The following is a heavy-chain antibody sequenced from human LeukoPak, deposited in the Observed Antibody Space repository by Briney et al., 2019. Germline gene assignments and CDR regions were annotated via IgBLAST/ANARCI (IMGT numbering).Heavy chain of an antibody. V-gene: IGHV4-39*07. CDR3: ARYYYYYMDV. CDR2: IYYSGST. CDR1: GYSISSSSYY. J-gene: IGHJ6*03. Sequence: SETLSLTCTVSGYSISSSSYYWGWIRQPPGKGLEWIGSIYYSGSTYYNPSLKSRVTISVDTSKNQFSLKLSSVTAADTAIYYCARYYYYYMDVWGKGTTVTVSS.